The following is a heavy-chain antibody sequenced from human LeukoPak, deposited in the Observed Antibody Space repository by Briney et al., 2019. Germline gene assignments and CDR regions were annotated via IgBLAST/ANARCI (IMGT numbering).Heavy chain of an antibody. V-gene: IGHV6-1*01. Sequence: SQTLSLTCAISGDSVSGNSVAWNWIRQPPSRGLEWLGRTYYRSKWYNDYAVSVKSRITINPDTSRNQFSLQLNSVTPDDTAVYYCAGAGLISGWYGNWFDPWGQGTLVTVSS. CDR2: TYYRSKWYN. CDR1: GDSVSGNSVA. J-gene: IGHJ5*02. D-gene: IGHD6-19*01. CDR3: AGAGLISGWYGNWFDP.